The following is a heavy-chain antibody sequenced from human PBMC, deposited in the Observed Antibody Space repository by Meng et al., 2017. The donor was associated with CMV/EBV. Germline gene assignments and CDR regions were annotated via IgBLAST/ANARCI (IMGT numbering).Heavy chain of an antibody. CDR3: ARRGGADY. Sequence: VPLVVSGGGLGQPGVSLSRSCAAFGFSVMSNYMGWVRAAPGKGLEWVSVIYSGGSTYYADSVKGRFTITRDNSKNTLYLQMNSLRAEDTAVYYCARRGGADYWGQGTLVTVSS. D-gene: IGHD3-10*01. J-gene: IGHJ4*02. CDR2: IYSGGST. CDR1: GFSVMSNY. V-gene: IGHV3-66*04.